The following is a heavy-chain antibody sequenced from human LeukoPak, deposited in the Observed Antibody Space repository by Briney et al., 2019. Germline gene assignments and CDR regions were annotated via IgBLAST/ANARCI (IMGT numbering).Heavy chain of an antibody. CDR2: ISGSGGST. V-gene: IGHV3-23*01. CDR3: AKDHHYDFWSGYDPVFDY. CDR1: GFTFSSYA. J-gene: IGHJ4*02. D-gene: IGHD3-3*01. Sequence: GGSLRLSCAASGFTFSSYAMSWVRQAPGKGLEWVSAISGSGGSTYYADSVKGRFTISRDNSKNTLYLQMNSLRAEDTAVYYCAKDHHYDFWSGYDPVFDYWGQGTLVTASS.